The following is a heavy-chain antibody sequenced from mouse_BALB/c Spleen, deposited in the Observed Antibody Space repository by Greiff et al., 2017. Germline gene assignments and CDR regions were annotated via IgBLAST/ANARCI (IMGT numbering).Heavy chain of an antibody. CDR1: GFTFSNYW. CDR3: TRQYGNTGYWYFEV. CDR2: IRFKSNNYAT. D-gene: IGHD2-10*02. J-gene: IGHJ1*01. Sequence: EVKLQESGGGLVQPGGSMKLSCVASGFTFSNYWMNWVRQSPEKGLEWVAEIRFKSNNYATHYAESVKGRFTISRDDSKSSVYLQMNNLRAEDTGIYYCTRQYGNTGYWYFEVWGAGTTVTVSA. V-gene: IGHV6-6*02.